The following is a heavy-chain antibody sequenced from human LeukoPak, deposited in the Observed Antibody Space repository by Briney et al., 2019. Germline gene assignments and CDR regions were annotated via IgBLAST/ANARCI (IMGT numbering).Heavy chain of an antibody. J-gene: IGHJ4*02. Sequence: SGPTLVKPTQTLTLTCTLSGFTLRTSGMGMGWIRQPPGKALEWLALIYWDDHKRYSPSLKSRLTITRDTAKNQVVLTMTNMDPVDTVTYDCTHSGTYCRSNSKVYDHFDIWGQGTLVTVSS. CDR3: THSGTYCRSNSKVYDHFDI. V-gene: IGHV2-5*02. D-gene: IGHD2-15*01. CDR1: GFTLRTSGMG. CDR2: IYWDDHK.